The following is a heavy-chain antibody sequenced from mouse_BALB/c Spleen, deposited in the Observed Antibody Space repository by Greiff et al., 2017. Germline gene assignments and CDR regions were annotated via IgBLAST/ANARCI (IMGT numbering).Heavy chain of an antibody. CDR1: GYTFTSYW. Sequence: QVQLQQSGAELVKPGAPVKLSCKASGYTFTSYWMNWVKQRPGRGLEWIGRIDPSDSETHYNQKFKDKATLTVDKSSSTAYIQLSSLTSEDSAVYYCARYGNYANYAMDYWGQGTSVTVSS. J-gene: IGHJ4*01. V-gene: IGHV1-69*02. CDR3: ARYGNYANYAMDY. D-gene: IGHD2-1*01. CDR2: IDPSDSET.